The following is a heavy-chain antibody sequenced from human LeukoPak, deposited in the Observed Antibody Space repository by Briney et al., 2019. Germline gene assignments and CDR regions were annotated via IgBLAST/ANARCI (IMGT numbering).Heavy chain of an antibody. CDR1: GYTLTELS. Sequence: GASVKVSCKVSGYTLTELSMHWVRQAPGKGLEWMGGFDPEDGETIYAQKFQGRVTMTEDTSTDTAYMELSSLRSEDTAVYYCATDLGMGVVVPAASHAFDIWGQGTMVTVSS. D-gene: IGHD2-2*01. V-gene: IGHV1-24*01. CDR3: ATDLGMGVVVPAASHAFDI. J-gene: IGHJ3*02. CDR2: FDPEDGET.